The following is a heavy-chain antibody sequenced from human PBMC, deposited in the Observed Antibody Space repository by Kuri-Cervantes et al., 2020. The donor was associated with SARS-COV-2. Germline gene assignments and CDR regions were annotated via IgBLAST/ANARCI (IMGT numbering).Heavy chain of an antibody. CDR3: ASGLRLGELSSFNGMDV. CDR1: GGSISSYY. J-gene: IGHJ6*02. CDR2: IYYSGST. D-gene: IGHD3-16*02. V-gene: IGHV4-59*01. Sequence: SETLSLTCTVSGGSISSYYWSWIRQPPGKGLEWIGYIYYSGSTNYNPSLKSRVTISVDTSKNQFSLKLSSVTAADTAVYYCASGLRLGELSSFNGMDVWGQGTTVTVYS.